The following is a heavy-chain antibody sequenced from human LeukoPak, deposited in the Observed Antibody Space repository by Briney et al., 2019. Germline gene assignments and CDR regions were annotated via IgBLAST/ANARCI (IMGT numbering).Heavy chain of an antibody. D-gene: IGHD3-10*01. CDR2: IYSGGST. Sequence: PGGSLRLSCAASGFTVSSNYMSWVRQAPGKGLEWVSVIYSGGSTYYADSVKGRFTISRDNSKNTLYLRMNSLRAEDTAVYYCARLRGGSGSYYTYSFFDYWGQGTLVTVSS. CDR1: GFTVSSNY. J-gene: IGHJ4*02. V-gene: IGHV3-53*01. CDR3: ARLRGGSGSYYTYSFFDY.